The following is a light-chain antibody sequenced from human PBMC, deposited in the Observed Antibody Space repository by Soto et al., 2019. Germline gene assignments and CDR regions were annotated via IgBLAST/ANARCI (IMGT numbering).Light chain of an antibody. Sequence: QSVLTQPPSASGSPGQSVTIACSGSSSDVGGYNYVSWYQQHPGKAPKLMISEVTKRPSGVPDRFSGSKSGNTASLTVSGLQAEDEADYYCSSYAGNNNFVFGTGTKLTVL. CDR3: SSYAGNNNFV. J-gene: IGLJ1*01. V-gene: IGLV2-8*01. CDR1: SSDVGGYNY. CDR2: EVT.